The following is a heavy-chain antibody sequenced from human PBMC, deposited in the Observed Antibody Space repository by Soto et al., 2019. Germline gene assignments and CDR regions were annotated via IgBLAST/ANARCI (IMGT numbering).Heavy chain of an antibody. CDR2: ISSSSSTI. CDR3: ARESASYRTNYFDY. CDR1: GFTFSSYS. D-gene: IGHD3-16*02. Sequence: GGSLRLSCAASGFTFSSYSMNWVRQAPGKGLEWVSYISSSSSTIYYADSVKGRFTISRDNAKNSLYLQMNSLRAEDTAVYYCARESASYRTNYFDYWGQGTLVTVSS. V-gene: IGHV3-48*01. J-gene: IGHJ4*02.